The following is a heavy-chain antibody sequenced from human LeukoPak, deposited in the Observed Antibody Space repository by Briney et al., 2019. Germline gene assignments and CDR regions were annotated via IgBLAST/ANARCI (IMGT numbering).Heavy chain of an antibody. CDR2: INHSGST. CDR1: GGSFSGYY. J-gene: IGHJ4*02. Sequence: SETLSLTCAVYGGSFSGYYWSWIRQPPGKGLEWIGEINHSGSTNYNPSLKSRVTISVDTSKNQFSLKLSSVTAADTAVYYCASRRTRYYYGSGPFDYWGQGTLVTVSS. V-gene: IGHV4-34*01. CDR3: ASRRTRYYYGSGPFDY. D-gene: IGHD3-10*01.